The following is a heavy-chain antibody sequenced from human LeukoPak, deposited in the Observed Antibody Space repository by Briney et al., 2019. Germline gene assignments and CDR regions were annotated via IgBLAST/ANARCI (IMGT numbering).Heavy chain of an antibody. CDR1: GGSISNSSYY. CDR3: ARQVSDYFYYYIDV. CDR2: IYYSGTT. Sequence: SETLSLTCSVSGGSISNSSYYWNWIRQPPGKGLEWVGSIYYSGTTYYNSFLKSRVTISEDTSKNRFSLMLTSVTAADTAVYYCARQVSDYFYYYIDVWGEGTTVIVSS. J-gene: IGHJ6*03. V-gene: IGHV4-39*01.